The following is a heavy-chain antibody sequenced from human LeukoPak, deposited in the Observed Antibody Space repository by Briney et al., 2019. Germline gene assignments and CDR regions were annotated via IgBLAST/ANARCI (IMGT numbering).Heavy chain of an antibody. CDR3: ARRYAVFGVVRGMDV. J-gene: IGHJ6*02. CDR2: ISAYNGNT. CDR1: GYTFTSYG. Sequence: ASVKVSCKASGYTFTSYGISWVRQAPGQGLEWMGWISAYNGNTNYAQKLQGRVTMTTDTSTGTAYMELRSLRSDDTAVYYCARRYAVFGVVRGMDVWGQGTTVTVSS. V-gene: IGHV1-18*01. D-gene: IGHD3-3*01.